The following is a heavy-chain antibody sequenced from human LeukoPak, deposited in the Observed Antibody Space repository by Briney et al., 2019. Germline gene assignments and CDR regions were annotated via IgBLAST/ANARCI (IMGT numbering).Heavy chain of an antibody. CDR3: AKYAVPDY. V-gene: IGHV3-30*18. CDR1: GFTFSSYG. Sequence: GGSLRLSCAASGFTFSSYGMHWVRQAPGKGLERVAVISYDGSNKYYADSVKGRFTISRDNSKNTLYLQMNSLRAEDTAVYYCAKYAVPDYWGQGTLVTVSS. J-gene: IGHJ4*02. CDR2: ISYDGSNK. D-gene: IGHD4-17*01.